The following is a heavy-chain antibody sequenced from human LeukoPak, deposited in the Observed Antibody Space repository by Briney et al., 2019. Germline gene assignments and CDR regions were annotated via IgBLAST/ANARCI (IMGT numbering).Heavy chain of an antibody. J-gene: IGHJ4*02. CDR1: GITLSNYG. Sequence: GGSLRLSCAVSGITLSNYGMSWVRQAPGQGLEWVAGISDSGGRTNYADSVKGRFTISRDSPKNTLHLQMNSLRAEDSAVYFCAKRGVVIRVILVGFHKEAYYFDSWGQGALVTVSS. D-gene: IGHD3-22*01. V-gene: IGHV3-23*01. CDR3: AKRGVVIRVILVGFHKEAYYFDS. CDR2: ISDSGGRT.